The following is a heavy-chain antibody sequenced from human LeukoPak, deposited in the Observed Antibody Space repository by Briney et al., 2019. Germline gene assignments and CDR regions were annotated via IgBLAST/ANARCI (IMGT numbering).Heavy chain of an antibody. V-gene: IGHV4-34*01. CDR3: ARARGYSSGWPY. CDR1: GGSFSGYY. J-gene: IGHJ4*02. CDR2: INHSGST. Sequence: PSETLSLTCAVYGGSFSGYYWSWIRQPPGKRLEWIGEINHSGSTNYNPSLKSRVTISVDTSKNQFSLKLSSVTAADTAVYYCARARGYSSGWPYWGQGTLVTVSS. D-gene: IGHD6-19*01.